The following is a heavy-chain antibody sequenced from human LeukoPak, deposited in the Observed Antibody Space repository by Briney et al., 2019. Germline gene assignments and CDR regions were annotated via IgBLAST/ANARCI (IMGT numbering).Heavy chain of an antibody. CDR3: ARDGISCTRDY. D-gene: IGHD1-1*01. Sequence: GGSLRLSCAASGFIFRSYWMVWVRQAPGKGLEWVASIDEHGFKTCYAAFVTGRFTISKATAKNSLDLQMNSLRAEDTAGYYCARDGISCTRDYWGQGAPVTVSS. V-gene: IGHV3-7*01. CDR1: GFIFRSYW. J-gene: IGHJ4*02. CDR2: IDEHGFKT.